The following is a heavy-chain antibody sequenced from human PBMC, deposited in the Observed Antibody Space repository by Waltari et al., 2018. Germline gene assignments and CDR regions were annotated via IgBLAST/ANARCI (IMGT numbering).Heavy chain of an antibody. CDR1: GGSLSGYY. CDR2: INHSGST. Sequence: QVQLQQWGAGLLKPSETLSLTCAVYGGSLSGYYWSWIRQPPGKGLEWIGEINHSGSTNYNPSLKSRVTISVDTSKNQCSLKLSSVTAADTAVYYCARGAGYNDYWGQGTLVTVSS. J-gene: IGHJ4*02. CDR3: ARGAGYNDY. D-gene: IGHD1-1*01. V-gene: IGHV4-34*01.